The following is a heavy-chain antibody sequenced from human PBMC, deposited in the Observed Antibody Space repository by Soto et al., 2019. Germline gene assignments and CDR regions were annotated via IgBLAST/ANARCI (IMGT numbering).Heavy chain of an antibody. CDR3: ARAPGDYALYYYYYGMDV. J-gene: IGHJ6*02. Sequence: PGGSLRLSCAASGFTFSSYAMHWVRQAPGKGLEWVAVISYDGSNKYYADSVKGRFTISRDNSKNALYLQMNSLRAEDTAVYYCARAPGDYALYYYYYGMDVWGQGTTVTVSS. CDR1: GFTFSSYA. CDR2: ISYDGSNK. V-gene: IGHV3-30-3*01. D-gene: IGHD4-17*01.